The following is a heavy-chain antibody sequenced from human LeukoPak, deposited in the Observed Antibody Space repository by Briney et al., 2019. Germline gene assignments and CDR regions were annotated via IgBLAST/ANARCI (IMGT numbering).Heavy chain of an antibody. V-gene: IGHV1-69*05. Sequence: SVKVSCKASGGTFSSYAISWVRQAPGQGLEWMGRIIPIFGTANYAQKFQGRVTITTDESTSTAYMELSSLRSEDTAVYYCAREKNRGYYFDYWGRGTLVTVSS. J-gene: IGHJ4*02. CDR1: GGTFSSYA. CDR2: IIPIFGTA. D-gene: IGHD7-27*01. CDR3: AREKNRGYYFDY.